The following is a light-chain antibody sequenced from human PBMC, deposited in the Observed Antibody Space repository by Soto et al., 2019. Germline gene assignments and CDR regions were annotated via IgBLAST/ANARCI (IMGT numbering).Light chain of an antibody. CDR2: DVT. Sequence: QSALAQPPSVSGSPLHSVAISCTGTSSDVGSYNRVSWYQQPPDSAPKLIIYDVTNRPSGVPDRFSGSKSGNAASLTISGLQAEDEADYYCSSFTPTNTYVFGSGTKVTVL. CDR3: SSFTPTNTYV. V-gene: IGLV2-18*02. J-gene: IGLJ1*01. CDR1: SSDVGSYNR.